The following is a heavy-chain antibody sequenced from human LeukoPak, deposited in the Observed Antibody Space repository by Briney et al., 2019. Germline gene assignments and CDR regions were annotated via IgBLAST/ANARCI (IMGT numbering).Heavy chain of an antibody. D-gene: IGHD2-15*01. V-gene: IGHV3-9*03. CDR2: ISWNSGSI. CDR1: GFTFDDYA. J-gene: IGHJ3*02. CDR3: AKEYCSGGSCYRGAFDI. Sequence: GGSLRLSCAASGFTFDDYAMHWVRQAPGKGLEWVSGISWNSGSIGYADSVKGRFTISRDNAKNSLYLQMNSLRAEDMALSYCAKEYCSGGSCYRGAFDIWGQGTMVTVSS.